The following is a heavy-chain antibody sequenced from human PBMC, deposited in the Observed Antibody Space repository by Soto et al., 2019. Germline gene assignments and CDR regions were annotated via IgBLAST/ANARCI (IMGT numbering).Heavy chain of an antibody. V-gene: IGHV1-69*01. Sequence: QVQLVQSGAEVKKPGSSVKVSCKTSRDTFNKYAFNWVRQAPGQGLEWMGSIIPIFSSRNYAEKFQGRVTITADDSTSTAYMELRSLRFEDTAVYYCARGETYLGVWGQGTSVTVSS. D-gene: IGHD3-16*01. CDR3: ARGETYLGV. CDR2: IIPIFSSR. J-gene: IGHJ6*02. CDR1: RDTFNKYA.